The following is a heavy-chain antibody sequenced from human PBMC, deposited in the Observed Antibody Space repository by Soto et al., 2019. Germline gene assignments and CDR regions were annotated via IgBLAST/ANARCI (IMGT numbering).Heavy chain of an antibody. CDR2: ISGSGGST. J-gene: IGHJ6*02. CDR1: GFTFSSYA. V-gene: IGHV3-23*01. Sequence: GGSLRLSCAASGFTFSSYAMSWVRQAPGKGLEWVSAISGSGGSTYYADSVKGRFTISRDNSKNTLYLQMNSLRAEDTAVYYCAKDIAAAGTPSDYYYGMDVWGQGTTVTVSS. CDR3: AKDIAAAGTPSDYYYGMDV. D-gene: IGHD6-13*01.